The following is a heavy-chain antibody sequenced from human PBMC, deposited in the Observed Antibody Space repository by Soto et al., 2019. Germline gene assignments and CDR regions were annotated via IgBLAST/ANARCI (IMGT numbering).Heavy chain of an antibody. CDR2: ISTFHGNT. Sequence: ASVKVSCKASGYTFTNQGISWVRQAPGQGLEWVGWISTFHGNTDYAQKLQGRVTLTTDTSTSTAYMELRDLRSDDTAVYYCAIDHNLSSWRKIHLWGPGTVVTVSS. CDR3: AIDHNLSSWRKIHL. J-gene: IGHJ5*02. D-gene: IGHD6-13*01. CDR1: GYTFTNQG. V-gene: IGHV1-18*01.